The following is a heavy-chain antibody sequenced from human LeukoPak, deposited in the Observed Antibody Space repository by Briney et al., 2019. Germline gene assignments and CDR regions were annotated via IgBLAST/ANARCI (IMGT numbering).Heavy chain of an antibody. CDR1: GGSISSSSYY. CDR3: GGGFFGVFIVAVFVI. V-gene: IGHV4-39*01. J-gene: IGHJ3*02. D-gene: IGHD3-3*01. Sequence: PSETLSLTCTVSGGSISSSSYYWGWIRQPPGKGLEWIGSIYYSGSTYYNPSLKSRVTISVDTSKNQFSLKLSSVTAADTAVYYWGGGFFGVFIVAVFVIGGKGKMVTVFS. CDR2: IYYSGST.